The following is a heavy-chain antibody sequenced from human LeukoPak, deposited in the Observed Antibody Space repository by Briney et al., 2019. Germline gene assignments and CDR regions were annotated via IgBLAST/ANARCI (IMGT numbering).Heavy chain of an antibody. D-gene: IGHD7-27*01. CDR1: GYTFTSYD. J-gene: IGHJ4*02. Sequence: ASVKVSCKASGYTFTSYDINWVRQATGQGLEWMGWMSPNSGITGYAQKFQGRVTMTRNTAISTAFMELSSLRSEDTAVYYCVRTPPNWGADYWGQGTLVTVSS. CDR2: MSPNSGIT. V-gene: IGHV1-8*01. CDR3: VRTPPNWGADY.